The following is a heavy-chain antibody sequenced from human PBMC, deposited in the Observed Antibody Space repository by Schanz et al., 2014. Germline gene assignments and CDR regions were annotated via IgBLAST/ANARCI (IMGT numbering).Heavy chain of an antibody. CDR3: ARARYTGYDCSGY. Sequence: QVQLVQSGAEVKKPGASVKVSCKASGYTFTSYYIHWVRQAPGQGLEWMGRINPNSGETNYEQKFKGRVTLTSDTSISTAFMELSGLTSDDTATYFCARARYTGYDCSGYWGQGTLLIVSS. V-gene: IGHV1-2*06. CDR1: GYTFTSYY. CDR2: INPNSGET. D-gene: IGHD5-12*01. J-gene: IGHJ4*02.